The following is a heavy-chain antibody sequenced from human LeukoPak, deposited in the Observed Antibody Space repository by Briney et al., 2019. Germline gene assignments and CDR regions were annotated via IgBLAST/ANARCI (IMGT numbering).Heavy chain of an antibody. Sequence: SETLSLTCTVSGGSITTSSYYWGWIRQPPGKGLEWIGSIYYSGSTYYNPSLKSRVTISVDTSKNQFSLKLSSVTAADTAVYYCARGVVVRLCNWFDPWGQGTLVTVSS. D-gene: IGHD2-15*01. V-gene: IGHV4-39*07. J-gene: IGHJ5*02. CDR2: IYYSGST. CDR3: ARGVVVRLCNWFDP. CDR1: GGSITTSSYY.